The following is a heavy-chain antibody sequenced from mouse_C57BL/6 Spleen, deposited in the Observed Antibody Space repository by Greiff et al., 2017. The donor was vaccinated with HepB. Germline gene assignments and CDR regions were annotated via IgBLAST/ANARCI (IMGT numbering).Heavy chain of an antibody. CDR2: IHPNSGST. CDR1: GYTFTSYW. D-gene: IGHD3-2*02. V-gene: IGHV1-64*01. Sequence: QVQLKQPGAELVKPGASVKLSCKASGYTFTSYWMHWVKQRPGQGLEWIGMIHPNSGSTNYNEKFKSKATLTVDKSSSTAYMQLSSLTSEDSAVYYCAKDSSGLFDYWGQGTTLTVSS. J-gene: IGHJ2*01. CDR3: AKDSSGLFDY.